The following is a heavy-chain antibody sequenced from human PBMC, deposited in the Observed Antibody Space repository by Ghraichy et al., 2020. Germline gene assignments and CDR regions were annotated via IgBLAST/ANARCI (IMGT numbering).Heavy chain of an antibody. D-gene: IGHD3-10*01. Sequence: GESLNISCKGSGYSFTSYCIGWVRQMPGKGLEWMGIIYPGDSDTRYSPSFQGQVTISADKSISTAYLQWSSLKASDTAMYYCARRPRDIMVRGVILLNRPLDYWGQGTLVTVSS. CDR3: ARRPRDIMVRGVILLNRPLDY. CDR1: GYSFTSYC. CDR2: IYPGDSDT. J-gene: IGHJ4*02. V-gene: IGHV5-51*01.